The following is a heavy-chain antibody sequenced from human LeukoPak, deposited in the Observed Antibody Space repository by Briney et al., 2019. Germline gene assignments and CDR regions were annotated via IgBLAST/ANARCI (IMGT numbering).Heavy chain of an antibody. J-gene: IGHJ6*04. CDR3: ARAGSSSWTSYYYYGMDV. CDR2: IYYSGST. V-gene: IGHV4-59*01. D-gene: IGHD6-13*01. CDR1: GGSISSYY. Sequence: SETLSLTCTVSGGSISSYYWSWIRQPPGKGLEWIGYIYYSGSTNYNPSLKSRVTISVDTSKNQFSPKLSSVTAADTAVYYCARAGSSSWTSYYYYGMDVWGKGTTVTVSS.